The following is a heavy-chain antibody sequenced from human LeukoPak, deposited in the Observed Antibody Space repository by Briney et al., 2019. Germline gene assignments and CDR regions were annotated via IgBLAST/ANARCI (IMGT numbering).Heavy chain of an antibody. CDR2: IYTSGST. Sequence: SETLSLTCTVSGGSISSYYWSWIRQPAGKGLEWIGRIYTSGSTNYNPSLKSRVTMSVDTSKNQFSLKLSSVTAADTAVYYCASGVKHYDFWSGNTAFDIWGQGTMVTVSS. CDR1: GGSISSYY. V-gene: IGHV4-4*07. CDR3: ASGVKHYDFWSGNTAFDI. J-gene: IGHJ3*02. D-gene: IGHD3-3*01.